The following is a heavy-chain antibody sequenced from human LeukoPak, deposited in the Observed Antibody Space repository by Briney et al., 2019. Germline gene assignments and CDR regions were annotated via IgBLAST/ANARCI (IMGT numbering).Heavy chain of an antibody. CDR3: ARDSRAVAGTKYFQH. V-gene: IGHV4-4*07. J-gene: IGHJ1*01. CDR1: GGPISSYY. Sequence: SETLSLTCAVYGGPISSYYWSWIRQPAGKGLEWIGRIYTSGSTNYNPSLKSRVTMSVDTSKNQFSLKLSSVTAADTAVYYCARDSRAVAGTKYFQHWGQGTLVTVSS. D-gene: IGHD6-19*01. CDR2: IYTSGST.